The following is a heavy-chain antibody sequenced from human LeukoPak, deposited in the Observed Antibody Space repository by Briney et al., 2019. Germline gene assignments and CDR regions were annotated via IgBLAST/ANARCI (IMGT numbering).Heavy chain of an antibody. CDR2: ISSSSSTI. D-gene: IGHD6-6*01. Sequence: GGSLRLSCAAAGLTFSTYSMNWVRQARGKGLEWVSYISSSSSTIYYADSVKGRFTISRDNAKNSLHLQMNTLRDEDTAVYYCAREYSSSSGKALDYWGQGTLVTVSS. V-gene: IGHV3-48*02. CDR1: GLTFSTYS. J-gene: IGHJ4*02. CDR3: AREYSSSSGKALDY.